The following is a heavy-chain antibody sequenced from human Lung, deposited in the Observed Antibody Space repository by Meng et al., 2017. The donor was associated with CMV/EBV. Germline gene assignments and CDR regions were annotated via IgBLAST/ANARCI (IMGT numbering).Heavy chain of an antibody. V-gene: IGHV4-39*01. CDR2: IYHSGST. J-gene: IGHJ4*02. CDR3: ARRRGGSGRDC. CDR1: GGSISSNGYY. D-gene: IGHD3-10*01. Sequence: RQGSGPGLLKPSETLSLTCTVSGGSISSNGYYWDWVRQPPGKGLEWIGAIYHSGSTSYNPSLQSRVTMFVDTSKNQFSLMLTSVTATDTAVYYCARRRGGSGRDCWGQGTLVTVSS.